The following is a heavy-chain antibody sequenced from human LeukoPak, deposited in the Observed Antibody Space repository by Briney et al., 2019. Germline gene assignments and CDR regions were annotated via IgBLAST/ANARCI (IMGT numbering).Heavy chain of an antibody. Sequence: GGSLRLSCAASGFTFSNAWMSWVRQAPGKGLEWVSYISSSSSTIYYADSVKGRFTISRDNAKNSLYLQMNSLRAEDTAVYYCARGGFGELFSSDYWGQGTLVTVSS. CDR3: ARGGFGELFSSDY. CDR1: GFTFSNAW. J-gene: IGHJ4*02. V-gene: IGHV3-48*01. D-gene: IGHD3-10*01. CDR2: ISSSSSTI.